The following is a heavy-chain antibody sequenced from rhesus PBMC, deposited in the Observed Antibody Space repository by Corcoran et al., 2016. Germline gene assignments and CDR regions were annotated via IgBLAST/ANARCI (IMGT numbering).Heavy chain of an antibody. Sequence: EVQLVETGGGLVQPGGSLKLSCAASGFTFSSYGMSWVRQAPGKGLKWVSAINSVGGSTNYADSVKVRFTISRDNSKNTLSLQMNSLRAEDTAVYYCAKEFSSWPKNYYFDYWGQGVLVTVSS. D-gene: IGHD6-13*01. CDR3: AKEFSSWPKNYYFDY. CDR2: INSVGGST. CDR1: GFTFSSYG. J-gene: IGHJ4*01. V-gene: IGHV3S5*01.